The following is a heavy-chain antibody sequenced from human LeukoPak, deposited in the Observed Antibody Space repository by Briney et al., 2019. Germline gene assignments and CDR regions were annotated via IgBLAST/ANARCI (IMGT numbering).Heavy chain of an antibody. D-gene: IGHD3-3*01. CDR3: ARDLDFWSGYLDAFDI. Sequence: PGGSLRLSCAASGFTFSSYSMNWVRQAPGKGLEWVSSISSSSSYIYYADSVKGRFTISRDNAKNSLYLQMNSLRAEDTAVYYCARDLDFWSGYLDAFDIWGQGTMVTVSS. V-gene: IGHV3-21*01. CDR2: ISSSSSYI. CDR1: GFTFSSYS. J-gene: IGHJ3*02.